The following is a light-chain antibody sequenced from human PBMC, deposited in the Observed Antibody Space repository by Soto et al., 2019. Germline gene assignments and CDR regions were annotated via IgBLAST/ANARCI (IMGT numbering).Light chain of an antibody. J-gene: IGKJ1*01. CDR1: QSISSS. CDR2: EAA. CDR3: QNYNAYWT. Sequence: DFQMTQSPSTLSAFVGDRVTITCRASQSISSSLAWYQQKPGKAPKVLIYEAANLESGVPSRFSGSGSGTEFTLTISSLQPEDFATYYCQNYNAYWTFGQGTKVEIK. V-gene: IGKV1-5*03.